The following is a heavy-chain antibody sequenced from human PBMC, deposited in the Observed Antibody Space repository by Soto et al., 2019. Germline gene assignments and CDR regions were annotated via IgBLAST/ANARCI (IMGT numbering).Heavy chain of an antibody. CDR1: GFAFSTYW. CDR2: IKFDGSST. J-gene: IGHJ6*02. V-gene: IGHV3-74*01. CDR3: ARGAKNIYAMDV. Sequence: EVQLVESGGGLVEPGGSLRLSCAASGFAFSTYWMHWVRQAPGKGLLWVSRIKFDGSSTYYADSGRGRFTISRDDAKNTLFLQMNGLRGDDTAVYYCARGAKNIYAMDVWGQGTTVTVSS.